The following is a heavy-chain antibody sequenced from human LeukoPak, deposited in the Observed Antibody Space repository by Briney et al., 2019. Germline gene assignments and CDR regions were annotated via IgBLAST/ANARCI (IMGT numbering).Heavy chain of an antibody. D-gene: IGHD1-14*01. J-gene: IGHJ4*02. V-gene: IGHV4-30-2*01. CDR3: ARDNTYVSGFDY. CDR2: IYHSGST. Sequence: SQTLSLTCAVSGGSISSGGYSWSWIRQPRGRGLEWIGYIYHSGSTYYNPSLKSRVTISVDRSKNQFSLKLSSVTAADTAVYYCARDNTYVSGFDYWGQGTLVTVSS. CDR1: GGSISSGGYS.